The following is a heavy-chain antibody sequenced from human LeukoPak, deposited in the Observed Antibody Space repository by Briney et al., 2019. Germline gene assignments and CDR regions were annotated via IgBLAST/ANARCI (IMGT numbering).Heavy chain of an antibody. D-gene: IGHD6-6*01. J-gene: IGHJ3*02. CDR2: ISGSGGST. Sequence: GGSPRLSCAASGFTFSSYAMSWVRQAPGKGLEWVSAISGSGGSTYYADSVKGRFTISRDNPKNTLYLQMNSLRDEDTAVYYCARDPGPSIPAWGAFDIWGQGTKVTVSS. CDR1: GFTFSSYA. V-gene: IGHV3-23*01. CDR3: ARDPGPSIPAWGAFDI.